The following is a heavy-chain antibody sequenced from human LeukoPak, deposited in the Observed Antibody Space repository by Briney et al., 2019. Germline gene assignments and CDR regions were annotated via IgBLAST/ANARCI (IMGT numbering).Heavy chain of an antibody. CDR1: GYTFTSYG. CDR3: ARALNSVTVAGAFDI. CDR2: INPNSGGT. V-gene: IGHV1-2*02. J-gene: IGHJ3*02. D-gene: IGHD4-23*01. Sequence: ASVKVSCKASGYTFTSYGISWVRQAPGQGLEWMGWINPNSGGTNYAQKFQGRVTMTRDTSISTAYMELSRLRSDDTAVYYCARALNSVTVAGAFDIWGQGTMVTVSS.